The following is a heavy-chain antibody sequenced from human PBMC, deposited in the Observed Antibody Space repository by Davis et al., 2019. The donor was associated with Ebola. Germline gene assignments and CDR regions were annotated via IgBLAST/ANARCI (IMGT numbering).Heavy chain of an antibody. V-gene: IGHV3-64*01. D-gene: IGHD5-12*01. Sequence: GESLKISCAASGFTFSSYAMHWVRQAPGKGLEYVSAISSNGGSTYYANSVKGRFTISRDNSKSTLYLQMGSLRAEDMAVYYCARGGVDIVATMGVYWGQGTLVTVSS. CDR1: GFTFSSYA. CDR2: ISSNGGST. J-gene: IGHJ4*02. CDR3: ARGGVDIVATMGVY.